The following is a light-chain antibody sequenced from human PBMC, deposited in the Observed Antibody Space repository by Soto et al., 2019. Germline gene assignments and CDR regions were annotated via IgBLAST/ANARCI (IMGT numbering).Light chain of an antibody. CDR1: QSVRSN. CDR3: QQYTNWPPVT. V-gene: IGKV3-15*01. CDR2: GAS. Sequence: EMVMTQSPATLSVSPGERATLSCRASQSVRSNLAWYQQRPGQAPRLLIYGASTRATGIPARFSGSGSGTEFTLTISSLQSEDFAVYFCQQYTNWPPVTFGQGTKLEIK. J-gene: IGKJ2*01.